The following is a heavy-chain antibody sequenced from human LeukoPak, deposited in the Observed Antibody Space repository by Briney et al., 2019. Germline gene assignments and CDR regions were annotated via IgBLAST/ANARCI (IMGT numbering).Heavy chain of an antibody. CDR3: ARDGFLGVTTVYYYYGMDV. J-gene: IGHJ6*02. CDR2: ISSSSSYI. V-gene: IGHV3-21*01. D-gene: IGHD4-17*01. CDR1: GFTFSSYS. Sequence: GGSLRLSCAASGFTFSSYSMNWVRQAPGKGLEWVSSISSSSSYIYYADSVKGRFTISRDNAKSSLYLQMNSLRAEDTAVYYCARDGFLGVTTVYYYYGMDVWGQGTTVTVSS.